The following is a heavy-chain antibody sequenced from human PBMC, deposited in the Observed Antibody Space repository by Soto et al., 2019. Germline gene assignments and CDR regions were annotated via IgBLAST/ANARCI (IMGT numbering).Heavy chain of an antibody. CDR3: AREGYSSSPDEPATYYFDY. CDR2: IIPIFGTA. CDR1: GGTFSSYA. Sequence: SVNVSCKASGGTFSSYAISWVRQAPGQGLEWMGGIIPIFGTANYAQKLQGRVTITADESTSTAYMELSSLRSEDTAVYYCAREGYSSSPDEPATYYFDYWGQGTLVTVSS. D-gene: IGHD6-6*01. J-gene: IGHJ4*02. V-gene: IGHV1-69*13.